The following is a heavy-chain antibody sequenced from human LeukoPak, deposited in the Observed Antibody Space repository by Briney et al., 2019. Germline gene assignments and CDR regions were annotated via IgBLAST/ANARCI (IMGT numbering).Heavy chain of an antibody. CDR2: ISGSGGST. CDR3: ARGGYYDSSGPLGY. D-gene: IGHD3-22*01. Sequence: TGGSLRLSCAASGFTFSSYAMSWVRQAPGKGLEWVSAISGSGGSTYYADSVKGRFTISRDNSKNTLYLQMNSLRAEDTAVYYCARGGYYDSSGPLGYWGQGTLVTVSS. V-gene: IGHV3-23*01. J-gene: IGHJ4*02. CDR1: GFTFSSYA.